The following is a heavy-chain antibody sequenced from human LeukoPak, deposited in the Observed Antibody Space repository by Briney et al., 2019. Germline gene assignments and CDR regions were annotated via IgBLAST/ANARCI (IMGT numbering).Heavy chain of an antibody. D-gene: IGHD4-17*01. CDR3: ARGGLDIGDYVF. Sequence: ASVKVSCKASGYTFTSYDINWVRQATGQGLEWMGWINPNSGGTNYAQKFQGRVTMTRDTSISTAYMELSRLRSDDTAVYYCARGGLDIGDYVFWGQGTLVTVSS. CDR1: GYTFTSYD. CDR2: INPNSGGT. J-gene: IGHJ4*02. V-gene: IGHV1-2*02.